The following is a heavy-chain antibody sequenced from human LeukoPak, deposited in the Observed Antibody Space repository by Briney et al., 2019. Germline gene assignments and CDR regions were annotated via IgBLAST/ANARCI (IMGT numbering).Heavy chain of an antibody. CDR1: GGSISRGGYS. Sequence: PSETLSLTCTVSGGSISRGGYSWSWIRQPPGKGLEWIGYFYYSGSTYYNPSLKSRVTISVDTSKNQLSLKLSSVTAADTAVYYCASLNRLVIDYWGQGTLVTVSS. V-gene: IGHV4-30-4*07. J-gene: IGHJ4*02. D-gene: IGHD3-9*01. CDR3: ASLNRLVIDY. CDR2: FYYSGST.